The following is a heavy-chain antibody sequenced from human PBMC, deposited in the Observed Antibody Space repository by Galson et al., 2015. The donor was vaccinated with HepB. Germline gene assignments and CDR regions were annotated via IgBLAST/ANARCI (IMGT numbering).Heavy chain of an antibody. CDR2: ISTTSDNK. CDR1: GFTFSSYT. CDR3: TRIALSGSYGYFDY. Sequence: SLRLSRAASGFTFSSYTMNWVRQAPGKGLEWISYISTTSDNKFSADSVKGRFIISRDNAKNLLYLQMNSLRAEDTAVYYCTRIALSGSYGYFDYWGQGSLVTVSS. J-gene: IGHJ4*02. D-gene: IGHD1-26*01. V-gene: IGHV3-48*01.